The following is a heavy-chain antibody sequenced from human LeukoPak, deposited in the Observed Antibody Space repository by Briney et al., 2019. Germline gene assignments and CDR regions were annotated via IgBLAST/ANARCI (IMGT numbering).Heavy chain of an antibody. CDR3: VRAQQDGGYENWFDP. CDR1: GYSFTSYW. Sequence: GESLKISCKGSGYSFTSYWIGWVRQMPGKGLEWMGIIYPGDSDTRYSPSFQGQVTISADKSISTAYLQWSSLKASDTAMYYCVRAQQDGGYENWFDPWGQGTLVTVSS. J-gene: IGHJ5*02. V-gene: IGHV5-51*01. D-gene: IGHD3-22*01. CDR2: IYPGDSDT.